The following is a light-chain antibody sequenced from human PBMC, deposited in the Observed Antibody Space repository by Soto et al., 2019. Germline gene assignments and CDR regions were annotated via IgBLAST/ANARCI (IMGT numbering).Light chain of an antibody. CDR1: QSISAW. CDR2: KAS. V-gene: IGKV1-5*03. Sequence: DIQMTQSPSTLSASVGDRVSINCRASQSISAWLAWYQQKPGKAPRLLIYKASTLEIGVPSRFSGSGSGTEFTLTISSLQPDDVATYYCQQYNDYSWTFGQGTRWISN. J-gene: IGKJ1*01. CDR3: QQYNDYSWT.